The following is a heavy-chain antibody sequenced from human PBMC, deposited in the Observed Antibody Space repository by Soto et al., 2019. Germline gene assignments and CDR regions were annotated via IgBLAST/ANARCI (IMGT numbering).Heavy chain of an antibody. Sequence: QVQVVQSGAEVKKPGSSVKVSCKASGGTFSSYTITWVRQAPGQGLEWLGRIIPIFGVTNYAQKFQDRLTMSADRPPTTAYMELSSLTSADTAVYYCVRDWESTTQTLGFGDSCGQGTLVTVSS. J-gene: IGHJ4*02. CDR3: VRDWESTTQTLGFGDS. D-gene: IGHD3-10*01. CDR1: GGTFSSYT. CDR2: IIPIFGVT. V-gene: IGHV1-69*04.